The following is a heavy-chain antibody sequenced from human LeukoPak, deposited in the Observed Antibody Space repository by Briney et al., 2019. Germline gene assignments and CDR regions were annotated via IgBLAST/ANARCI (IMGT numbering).Heavy chain of an antibody. V-gene: IGHV3-30*02. J-gene: IGHJ4*02. CDR1: GFTFSNYG. CDR2: ARYDGINK. CDR3: ARDRGWGLRFLDY. D-gene: IGHD4-17*01. Sequence: PGGSLRLSCAASGFTFSNYGMHWVRQAPDKGLEWVAFARYDGINKYYADSVQGRFTVSRDNAKNSLYLQMDSLRAEDTAMYFCARDRGWGLRFLDYWGQGTLVTVSS.